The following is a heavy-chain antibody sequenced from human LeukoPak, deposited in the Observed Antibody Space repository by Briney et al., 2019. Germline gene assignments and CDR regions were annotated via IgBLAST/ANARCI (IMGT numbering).Heavy chain of an antibody. Sequence: GGSLRLSCAASGFTLSTYGMNWLRQAPGKGLEWVSFISSTSSTIYYADSVKGRFTISRDNAKNSLYLQMNSLRAEDTAVYYCARDIVVVVATDYYFDYWGQGTLVTVSS. J-gene: IGHJ4*02. CDR2: ISSTSSTI. D-gene: IGHD2-15*01. CDR3: ARDIVVVVATDYYFDY. V-gene: IGHV3-48*01. CDR1: GFTLSTYG.